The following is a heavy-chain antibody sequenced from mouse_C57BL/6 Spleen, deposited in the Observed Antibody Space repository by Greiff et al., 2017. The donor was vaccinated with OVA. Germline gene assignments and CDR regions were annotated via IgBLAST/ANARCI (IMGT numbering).Heavy chain of an antibody. CDR2: ISSGGDYI. D-gene: IGHD1-1*01. CDR1: GFTFSSYA. Sequence: EVKVEESGEGLVKPGGSLKLSCAASGFTFSSYAMSWVRQTPETRLEWVAYISSGGDYIYYADTVKGRFTISRDNARNTLYLQMSSLKSEDTAMYYCTRGGYYGSSYPYYAMDYWGQGTSVTVSS. V-gene: IGHV5-9-1*02. J-gene: IGHJ4*01. CDR3: TRGGYYGSSYPYYAMDY.